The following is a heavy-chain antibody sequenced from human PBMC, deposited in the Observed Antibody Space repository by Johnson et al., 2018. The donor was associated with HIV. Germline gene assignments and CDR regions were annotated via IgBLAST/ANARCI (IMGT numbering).Heavy chain of an antibody. D-gene: IGHD3-16*02. V-gene: IGHV3-30*04. CDR2: ISYDGSNK. CDR1: GFTFSSYA. Sequence: QVQLVESGGGVVQPGRSLRLSCAASGFTFSSYAMHWVRQAPGKGLEWVAVISYDGSNKYYADSVKGRFTISRDNAKNSLFLQVSSLRGDDTAVYYCVRDVVSDGRYPPDAFDIWGQGTMVIVSS. J-gene: IGHJ3*02. CDR3: VRDVVSDGRYPPDAFDI.